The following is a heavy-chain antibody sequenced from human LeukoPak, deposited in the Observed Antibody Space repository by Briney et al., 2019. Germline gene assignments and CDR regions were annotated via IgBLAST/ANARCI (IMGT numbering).Heavy chain of an antibody. V-gene: IGHV3-30-3*01. CDR1: GFTFSSYA. CDR3: ARAGVQLWLGRQAFDY. CDR2: ISYDGSNR. Sequence: GGSLRLSCAASGFTFSSYAMHWVRQAPGKGLEWVAVISYDGSNRYYADSVKGRFTISRDNSKNTLYLQMNSLRAEDTAVYYCARAGVQLWLGRQAFDYWGQGTLVTVSS. D-gene: IGHD5-18*01. J-gene: IGHJ4*02.